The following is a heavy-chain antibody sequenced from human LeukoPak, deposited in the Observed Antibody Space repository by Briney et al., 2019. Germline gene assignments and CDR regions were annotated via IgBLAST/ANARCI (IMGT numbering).Heavy chain of an antibody. CDR3: TRHIAAAGPDY. Sequence: AASLQISCRGSGYSFTSHWIGWVRQMPGKGLEWMAIIYAGDSGTRISPSFQGQVTISADKSISTAYLQWSSLKASDTAIYYCTRHIAAAGPDYWGQGTLVTVSS. J-gene: IGHJ4*02. CDR1: GYSFTSHW. D-gene: IGHD6-13*01. V-gene: IGHV5-51*01. CDR2: IYAGDSGT.